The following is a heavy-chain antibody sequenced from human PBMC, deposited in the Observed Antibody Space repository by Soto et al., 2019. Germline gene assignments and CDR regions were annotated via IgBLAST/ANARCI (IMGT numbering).Heavy chain of an antibody. CDR2: IFYSGST. Sequence: QLQLLESGPGLVKASETLSLTCNVSGGSISTSRSYWAWIRQPPGKGLEWLANIFYSGSTYYNPSLASRVTVSVDTSKNEFSLKLRSVTAADTAVYYCARQPTTGGTDLWFDPWGQGTLVTVSS. D-gene: IGHD6-13*01. J-gene: IGHJ5*02. CDR1: GGSISTSRSY. CDR3: ARQPTTGGTDLWFDP. V-gene: IGHV4-39*01.